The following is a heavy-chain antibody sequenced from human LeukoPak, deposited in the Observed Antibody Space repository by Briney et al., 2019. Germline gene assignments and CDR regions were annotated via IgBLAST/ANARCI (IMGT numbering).Heavy chain of an antibody. V-gene: IGHV7-4-1*02. CDR2: INTNTGYP. CDR3: ARFTVTRTHYYYYYGMDV. J-gene: IGHJ6*02. D-gene: IGHD4-17*01. Sequence: ASVKVSCKASGYTFTSYAMNWVRQAPGQGLEWMGWINTNTGYPTYAQGFTGRFVFSLDTSVSTAYLQISSLKAEDTAVYYCARFTVTRTHYYYYYGMDVWGLGTTVTVSS. CDR1: GYTFTSYA.